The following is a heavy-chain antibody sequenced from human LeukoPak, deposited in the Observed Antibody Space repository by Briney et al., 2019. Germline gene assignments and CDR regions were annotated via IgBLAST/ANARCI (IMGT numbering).Heavy chain of an antibody. Sequence: SETLSLTCTVSGDSIGNFYWNWIRQPAGKGLEWIGRIFTTGSTNYNPSLKGRVTMSVATSKNQLSLRLSSVTAADTAVYYCARARYGSGSYHFMDVWGKGTTVTISS. V-gene: IGHV4-4*07. CDR3: ARARYGSGSYHFMDV. D-gene: IGHD3-10*01. CDR2: IFTTGST. J-gene: IGHJ6*03. CDR1: GDSIGNFY.